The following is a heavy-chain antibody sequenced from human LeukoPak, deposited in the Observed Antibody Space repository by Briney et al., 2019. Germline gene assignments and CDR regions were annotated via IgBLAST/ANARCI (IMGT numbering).Heavy chain of an antibody. J-gene: IGHJ6*02. V-gene: IGHV3-23*01. Sequence: GGSLRLSCAASGFTFSSYAMSWVRQAPGKGLEWVSAISGSGGSTYYADSVKGRFTISRDNSKNTPYLQMNSLRAEDTALYYCAKDISYGGYYYYYGMDVWGQGTTVTVSS. CDR3: AKDISYGGYYYYYGMDV. CDR2: ISGSGGST. CDR1: GFTFSSYA. D-gene: IGHD4-17*01.